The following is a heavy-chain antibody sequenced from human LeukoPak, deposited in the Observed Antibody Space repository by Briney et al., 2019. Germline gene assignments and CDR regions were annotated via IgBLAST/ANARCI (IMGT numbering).Heavy chain of an antibody. J-gene: IGHJ4*02. D-gene: IGHD6-19*01. CDR1: GGSISSGGYY. CDR2: INHSGST. Sequence: SQTLSLTCTVSGGSISSGGYYWSWIRQHPGKGLEWIGEINHSGSTNYNPSLKSRVTISVDTSKNQFSLKLSSVTAADTAVYYCARMLIAVAGHFDYWGQGTLVTVSS. CDR3: ARMLIAVAGHFDY. V-gene: IGHV4-31*03.